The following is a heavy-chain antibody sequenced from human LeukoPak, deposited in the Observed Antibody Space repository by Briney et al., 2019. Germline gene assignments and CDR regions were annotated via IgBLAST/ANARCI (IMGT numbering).Heavy chain of an antibody. CDR1: GYTFTSYG. Sequence: GASVKVSCKASGYTFTSYGISWVRQAPGQGLEWMGWISTYSTNTNYAQKLQGRVTMTTDTPTGTAYMEMKSLRSDDAAVYYCARARQQWLVPLDYWGQGTLVTVSS. D-gene: IGHD6-19*01. V-gene: IGHV1-18*01. CDR2: ISTYSTNT. J-gene: IGHJ4*02. CDR3: ARARQQWLVPLDY.